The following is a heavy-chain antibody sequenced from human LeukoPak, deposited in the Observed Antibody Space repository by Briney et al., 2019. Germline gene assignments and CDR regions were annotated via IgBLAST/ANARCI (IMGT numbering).Heavy chain of an antibody. CDR2: IHHTGST. J-gene: IGHJ5*02. CDR1: GGSITYGGYS. V-gene: IGHV4-30-2*01. Sequence: SQTLSLTCAVSGGSITYGGYSWSWIRQPPGKGLEWIGYIHHTGSTYFNPSLKSRITMSVDRSKSQFSLNLPSVTAADTAGDYWGRENYREAPDSWGQGTLVTVSS. D-gene: IGHD4-17*01. CDR3: GRENYREAPDS.